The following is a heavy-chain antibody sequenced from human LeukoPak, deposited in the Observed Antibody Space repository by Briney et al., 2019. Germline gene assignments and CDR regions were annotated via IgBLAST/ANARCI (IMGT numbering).Heavy chain of an antibody. Sequence: ASVKVSCKASGGTFSSYDISWVRQAPGQGLEWMGWISAYNGNTNYAQKLQGRVTMTTDTSTSTAYMELRSLRSDDTAVYYCARDGLYCSGGSCYPFDYWGQGTLVTVSS. J-gene: IGHJ4*02. V-gene: IGHV1-18*01. CDR2: ISAYNGNT. D-gene: IGHD2-15*01. CDR1: GGTFSSYD. CDR3: ARDGLYCSGGSCYPFDY.